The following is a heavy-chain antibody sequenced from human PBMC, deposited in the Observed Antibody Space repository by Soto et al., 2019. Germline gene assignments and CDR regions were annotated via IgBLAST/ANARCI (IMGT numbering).Heavy chain of an antibody. CDR3: AGDRPKEKRLPGY. Sequence: EVQLVDSGGGLVQPGGSLRLSCAASGLTFSNYWMSWVRQAPGKGREWVANIKQDGSEQYYSDSVKGRFTISRDNAKNSLYLQMTSLRAADTAVYYCAGDRPKEKRLPGYWGQGTLVTVSS. CDR2: IKQDGSEQ. V-gene: IGHV3-7*01. J-gene: IGHJ4*02. D-gene: IGHD3-16*01. CDR1: GLTFSNYW.